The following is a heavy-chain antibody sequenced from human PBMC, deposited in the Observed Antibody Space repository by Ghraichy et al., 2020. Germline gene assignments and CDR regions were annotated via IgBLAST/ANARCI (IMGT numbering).Heavy chain of an antibody. CDR1: GGSISSGDYY. D-gene: IGHD3-9*01. V-gene: IGHV4-30-4*08. Sequence: SETLSLTCTVSGGSISSGDYYWSWIRQPPGKGLEWIGYIYYSGSTYYNPSLKSRVTISVDTSKNQFSLKLSSVTAADTAVYYCARGGYDRNWFDPWGQGTLVTVSS. CDR3: ARGGYDRNWFDP. J-gene: IGHJ5*02. CDR2: IYYSGST.